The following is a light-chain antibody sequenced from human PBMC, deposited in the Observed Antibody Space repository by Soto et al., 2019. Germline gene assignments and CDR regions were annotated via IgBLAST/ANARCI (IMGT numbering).Light chain of an antibody. CDR1: DVGPYNS. CDR3: SSYTSANTLI. V-gene: IGLV2-14*01. Sequence: QSALTQPASVSGSPGQSITISCSDVGPYNSVSWYQHHRGKAPKLIIYEVKNRPSGVSNRFSGSRSGNTASLTISGLQTEDDSDYYCSSYTSANTLIFGGGTQLTVL. CDR2: EVK. J-gene: IGLJ2*01.